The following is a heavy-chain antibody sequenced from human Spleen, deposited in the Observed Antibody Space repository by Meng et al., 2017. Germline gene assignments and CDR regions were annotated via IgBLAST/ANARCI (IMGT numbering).Heavy chain of an antibody. CDR2: IYYSGST. CDR1: GGSFSDYY. J-gene: IGHJ6*02. Sequence: SETLSLTCVVSGGSFSDYYWSWIRQPPGKGLEWIGYIYYSGSTNYNPSLKSRVTISVDTSKNQFSLKLSSVTAADTAVYYCARAGFYDSSGYYYYYYYYGMDVWGQGTTVTVSS. CDR3: ARAGFYDSSGYYYYYYYYGMDV. D-gene: IGHD3-22*01. V-gene: IGHV4-59*01.